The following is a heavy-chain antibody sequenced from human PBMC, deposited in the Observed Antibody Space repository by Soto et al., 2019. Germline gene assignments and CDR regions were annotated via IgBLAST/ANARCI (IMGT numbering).Heavy chain of an antibody. CDR3: ARASGWYVSDY. Sequence: VASVKVSCKASGYTFTSYARHWVRQAPGQRLEWMGWINAGNGNTKYSQKFQGRVTITRDTSASTAYMELSSLRSEDTAVYYCARASGWYVSDYWGQGTLVTVSS. CDR1: GYTFTSYA. V-gene: IGHV1-3*01. CDR2: INAGNGNT. D-gene: IGHD6-19*01. J-gene: IGHJ4*02.